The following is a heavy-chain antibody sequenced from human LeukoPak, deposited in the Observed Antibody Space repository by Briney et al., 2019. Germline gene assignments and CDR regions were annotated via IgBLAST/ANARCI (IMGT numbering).Heavy chain of an antibody. Sequence: GASVKVSCKASGYTFTSYGISWVRQAPRQGLEWMGWISAYNGNTNYAQKLRGRVTMTGDTSISTAYMELSSLISEDTAVYYCARAIRNQLLSDHWGPGTLVTVSS. CDR3: ARAIRNQLLSDH. D-gene: IGHD2-2*01. J-gene: IGHJ4*02. CDR2: ISAYNGNT. V-gene: IGHV1-18*01. CDR1: GYTFTSYG.